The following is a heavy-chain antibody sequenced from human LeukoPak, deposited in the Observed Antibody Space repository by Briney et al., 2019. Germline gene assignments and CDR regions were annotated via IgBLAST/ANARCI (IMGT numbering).Heavy chain of an antibody. Sequence: GGSLRLSCAASGFTFSSSAMSWVRQAPGKGLAWVSSIIGSGGSTYYADSVKGRFTIPSDNSKNTLYLQMNSLRAEDTAVYYCAKDRVSKGYWGQGTLVTVSS. CDR3: AKDRVSKGY. CDR1: GFTFSSSA. V-gene: IGHV3-23*01. CDR2: IIGSGGST. J-gene: IGHJ4*02. D-gene: IGHD5/OR15-5a*01.